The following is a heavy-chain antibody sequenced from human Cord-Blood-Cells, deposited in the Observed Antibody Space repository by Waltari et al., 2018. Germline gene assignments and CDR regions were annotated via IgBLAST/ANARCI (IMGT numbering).Heavy chain of an antibody. Sequence: EVQLVESGGGLVKPGGSLRLSCAASGFPFSSYRMNWVLQAPGKGLEGVSSISSSSSYIYYADSVNGRFTISRDNAKNSLYLQMNSLRAEDTAVYYCAREAAAAGDDAFDIWGQGTMVTVSS. CDR3: AREAAAAGDDAFDI. V-gene: IGHV3-21*01. D-gene: IGHD6-13*01. J-gene: IGHJ3*02. CDR2: ISSSSSYI. CDR1: GFPFSSYR.